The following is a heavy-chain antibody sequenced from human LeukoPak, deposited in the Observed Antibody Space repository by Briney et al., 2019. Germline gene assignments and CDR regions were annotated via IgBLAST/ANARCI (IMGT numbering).Heavy chain of an antibody. CDR2: IYYRGST. Sequence: PSEPLSLTCTVSGGSISSSSYYWGWIRQPPGKGLEWIGIIYYRGSTYYHPSLKSRVTIPVNTSKNQFSLTLSSLTAADTAVYYCARPTVYGGNAFDIWGQGTMVTVSS. D-gene: IGHD4-23*01. CDR3: ARPTVYGGNAFDI. J-gene: IGHJ3*02. CDR1: GGSISSSSYY. V-gene: IGHV4-39*01.